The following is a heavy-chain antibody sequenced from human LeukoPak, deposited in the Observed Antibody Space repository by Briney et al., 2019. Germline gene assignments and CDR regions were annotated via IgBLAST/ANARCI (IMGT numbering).Heavy chain of an antibody. CDR1: GYTFTSYA. V-gene: IGHV1-3*01. CDR2: INAGNGNT. D-gene: IGHD3-10*01. Sequence: VASVKVSCKASGYTFTSYAMHWVRQAPGQRLEWMGWINAGNGNTKYSQKFQGRVTITRDTSASTAYMELSSLRSEDTAVYYCARDLWFGNNWFDPWGQGTLVTVSS. J-gene: IGHJ5*02. CDR3: ARDLWFGNNWFDP.